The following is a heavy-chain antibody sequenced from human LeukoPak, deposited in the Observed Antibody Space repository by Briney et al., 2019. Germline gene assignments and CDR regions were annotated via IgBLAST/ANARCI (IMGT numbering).Heavy chain of an antibody. D-gene: IGHD3-22*01. J-gene: IGHJ5*02. CDR1: GFTVSSNY. CDR3: ARDQGGYYDSSGYYEP. V-gene: IGHV3-66*01. CDR2: IYSGGST. Sequence: GGSLRLSCAASGFTVSSNYMSWVRQAPGKGLEWVSVIYSGGSTYYADSVEGRFTISRDNSKNTLYLQMNSLRAEDTAVYYCARDQGGYYDSSGYYEPWGQGTLVTVSS.